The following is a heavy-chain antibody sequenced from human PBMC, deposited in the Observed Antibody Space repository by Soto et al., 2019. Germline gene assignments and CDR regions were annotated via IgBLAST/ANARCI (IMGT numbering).Heavy chain of an antibody. CDR1: GDSINSDKYY. Sequence: SETLSLTCSVSGDSINSDKYYWGWIRQPPGKGLEWIGSIYFRGNTYYNPFLQTRVTISLDKSKSQFSLKLNSVTAADSAVYFCGRLEGLATISYYFDFWGQGALVTVSS. D-gene: IGHD3-9*01. J-gene: IGHJ4*02. V-gene: IGHV4-39*01. CDR3: GRLEGLATISYYFDF. CDR2: IYFRGNT.